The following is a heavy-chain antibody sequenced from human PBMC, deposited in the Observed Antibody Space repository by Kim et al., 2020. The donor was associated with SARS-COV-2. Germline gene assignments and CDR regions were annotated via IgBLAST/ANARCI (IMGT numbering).Heavy chain of an antibody. V-gene: IGHV4-59*01. CDR3: ARTYGSGSLGRFDP. D-gene: IGHD3-10*01. J-gene: IGHJ5*02. Sequence: NPSLKSRVTISVDTSKSQFSLKLSSVTAADTAVYYCARTYGSGSLGRFDPWGQGTLVTVSS.